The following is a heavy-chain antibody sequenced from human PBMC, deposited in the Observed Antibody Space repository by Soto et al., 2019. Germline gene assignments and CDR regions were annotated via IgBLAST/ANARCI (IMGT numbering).Heavy chain of an antibody. V-gene: IGHV6-1*01. D-gene: IGHD3-10*01. Sequence: SQTLSLTCAISGDSVSSNSAAWNWIRQSPSRDLDWLGRTYYRSKWYNDYAISVKSRITINPDTSKNQFSLQLNSVTPEDTAVYYCARVTMVRGVTGYYYGMDVWGQGTTVTVSS. CDR3: ARVTMVRGVTGYYYGMDV. CDR2: TYYRSKWYN. J-gene: IGHJ6*02. CDR1: GDSVSSNSAA.